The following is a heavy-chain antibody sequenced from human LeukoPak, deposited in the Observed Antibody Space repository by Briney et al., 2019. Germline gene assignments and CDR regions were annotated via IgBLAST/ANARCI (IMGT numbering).Heavy chain of an antibody. J-gene: IGHJ4*02. CDR3: AREATTGLIDY. CDR2: IKQDGSEK. V-gene: IGHV3-7*03. CDR1: GFTFSSYW. D-gene: IGHD1-26*01. Sequence: GGSLRLSCAASGFTFSSYWMSWVRQAPGKGMEWVANIKQDGSEKYYVDSVKGRFTISRDNAKNSLYLQMNSLRAEDTAVYYCAREATTGLIDYWGQGTLVTVSS.